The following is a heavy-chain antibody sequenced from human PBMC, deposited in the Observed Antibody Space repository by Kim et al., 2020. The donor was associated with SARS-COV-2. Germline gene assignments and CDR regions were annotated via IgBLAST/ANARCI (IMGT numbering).Heavy chain of an antibody. Sequence: ASVKVSCKASGYTFTSYAMHWVRQAPGQRLEWMGWINAGNGNTKYSQKFQGRVTITRDTSASTAYMELSSLRSEDTAVYYCARMLLRYFDWLSDPFDYWGQGTLVTVSS. CDR1: GYTFTSYA. V-gene: IGHV1-3*01. J-gene: IGHJ4*02. CDR2: INAGNGNT. D-gene: IGHD3-9*01. CDR3: ARMLLRYFDWLSDPFDY.